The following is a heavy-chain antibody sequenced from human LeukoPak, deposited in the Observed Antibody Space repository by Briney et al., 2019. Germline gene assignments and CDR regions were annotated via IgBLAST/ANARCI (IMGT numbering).Heavy chain of an antibody. Sequence: GASVKVSCKTSGYTFTDFYMHWVRQAPGQGLEWMGCMNTKTGVTTDYAQKFQGRLTMTRGTSINTAYMELSSLMSDDTAVYFCARVDWNYWGQGTLVTVSS. CDR1: GYTFTDFY. CDR2: MNTKTGVT. V-gene: IGHV1-2*02. CDR3: ARVDWNY. J-gene: IGHJ4*02. D-gene: IGHD2-21*01.